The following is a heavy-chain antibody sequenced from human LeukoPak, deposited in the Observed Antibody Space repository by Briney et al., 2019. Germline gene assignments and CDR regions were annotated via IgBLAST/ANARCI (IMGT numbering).Heavy chain of an antibody. D-gene: IGHD3-22*01. CDR1: GYSISSGYY. Sequence: SETLSLTCTVSGYSISSGYYWGWIRQPPGKGLEWIGSIYHSGSTYYNPSLKSRVTISVDTSKNQFSLKLSSVTAADTAVYYCARSDSSGYYVGFYYYMDVWGKGTTVTVSS. J-gene: IGHJ6*03. CDR3: ARSDSSGYYVGFYYYMDV. V-gene: IGHV4-38-2*02. CDR2: IYHSGST.